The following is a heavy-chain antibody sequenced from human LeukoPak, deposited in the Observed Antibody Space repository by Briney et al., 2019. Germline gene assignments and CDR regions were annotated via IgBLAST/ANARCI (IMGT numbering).Heavy chain of an antibody. CDR2: ISSSSSYI. V-gene: IGHV3-21*01. CDR3: AKEIGSSGWQDY. D-gene: IGHD6-19*01. Sequence: PGGSLRLSCAASGFTFSSYSMNWVRQAPGKGLEWVSSISSSSSYIYYADSVKGRFTISRDNSKNTLYLQMNSLRAEDTAVYYCAKEIGSSGWQDYWGQGTLVTVSS. J-gene: IGHJ4*02. CDR1: GFTFSSYS.